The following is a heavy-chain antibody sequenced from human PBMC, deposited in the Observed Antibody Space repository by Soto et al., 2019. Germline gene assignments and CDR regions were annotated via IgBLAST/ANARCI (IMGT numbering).Heavy chain of an antibody. J-gene: IGHJ4*02. CDR2: IMPVLGAT. CDR1: GGTFSSNP. V-gene: IGHV1-69*01. CDR3: ARDADLDY. Sequence: QVQLVQSGAEVKKPGSSVKVSCKTSGGTFSSNPFTWMRQAPGSGLEWMGEIMPVLGATNYAQNFQDRVTITADESTTTVYMELSSLRSEDTDVYYCARDADLDYWGQGTLVTVSS.